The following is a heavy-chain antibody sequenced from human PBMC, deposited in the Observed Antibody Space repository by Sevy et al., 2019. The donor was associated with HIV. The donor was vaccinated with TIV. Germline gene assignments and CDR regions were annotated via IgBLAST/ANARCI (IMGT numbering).Heavy chain of an antibody. V-gene: IGHV3-30-3*01. J-gene: IGHJ4*02. CDR3: ARDGGYSTDWYPSDY. CDR1: EFVFSTYA. CDR2: ISYDGGSH. Sequence: GGSLRLSCAASEFVFSTYAMHWVSQAPGKGLEWVAVISYDGGSHYYADSVKGLFTISRDNSKNTLFLQMNSLRLEDTAFYYCARDGGYSTDWYPSDYWGQGTLVTVSS. D-gene: IGHD6-19*01.